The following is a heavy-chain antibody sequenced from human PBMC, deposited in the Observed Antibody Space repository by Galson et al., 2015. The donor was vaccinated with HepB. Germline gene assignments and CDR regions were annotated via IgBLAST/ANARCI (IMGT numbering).Heavy chain of an antibody. CDR2: IGTVGDT. J-gene: IGHJ3*02. CDR3: ARAAASSGFYLSTGRGNAFDI. CDR1: GFTFISYD. D-gene: IGHD3-22*01. Sequence: SLRLSCAASGFTFISYDMHWVRQARGKGLEWVSAIGTVGDTYYAGSVKGRFTISRENAKNSLFLQMNSLRAGDTAVYYCARAAASSGFYLSTGRGNAFDIWGRGTMVTVSS. V-gene: IGHV3-13*01.